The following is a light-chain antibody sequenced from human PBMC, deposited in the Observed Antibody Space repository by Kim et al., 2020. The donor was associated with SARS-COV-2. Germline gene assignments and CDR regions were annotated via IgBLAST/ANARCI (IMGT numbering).Light chain of an antibody. V-gene: IGLV2-14*01. J-gene: IGLJ2*01. CDR1: SSDVGGYNY. Sequence: QSALTQPASVSGSPGQSITISCTGTSSDVGGYNYVSWYQQHPGKAPKLMIYDVSKRPSGVSNRFSGSKSGNTASLTISGLQAEDEADYYCSSYTSSSTPVVFGGGTQLTDL. CDR3: SSYTSSSTPVV. CDR2: DVS.